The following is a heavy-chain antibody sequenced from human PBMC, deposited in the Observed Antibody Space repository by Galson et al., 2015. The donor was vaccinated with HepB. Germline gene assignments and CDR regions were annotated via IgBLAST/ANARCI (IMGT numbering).Heavy chain of an antibody. Sequence: SLRLSCAASGFTFSSYGMHWVRQAPGKGLEWVAVIWYDGSNKYYADSVKGRFTISRDNSKNTLYLQMNSLRAEDTAVYYCARGGGRTYYYGSGLDYWGQGTLVTVSS. D-gene: IGHD3-10*01. CDR1: GFTFSSYG. CDR3: ARGGGRTYYYGSGLDY. J-gene: IGHJ4*02. CDR2: IWYDGSNK. V-gene: IGHV3-33*01.